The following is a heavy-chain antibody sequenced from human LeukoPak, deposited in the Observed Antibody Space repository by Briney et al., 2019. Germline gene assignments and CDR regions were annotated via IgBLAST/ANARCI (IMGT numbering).Heavy chain of an antibody. CDR1: GFTLSRYW. CDR2: MNIDGSRT. D-gene: IGHD5-12*01. Sequence: GSLRLSCAASGFTLSRYWMHWVRQAPGKGLVWVSRMNIDGSRTGYADSVKSRFTISRDNAKNTLYLQITSLRAEYTAVYFCAREDHSGADAFDIWAKGQWSPSLQ. J-gene: IGHJ3*02. CDR3: AREDHSGADAFDI. V-gene: IGHV3-74*01.